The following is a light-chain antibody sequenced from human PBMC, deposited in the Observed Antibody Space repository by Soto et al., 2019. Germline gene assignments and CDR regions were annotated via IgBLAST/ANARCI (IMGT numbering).Light chain of an antibody. CDR1: QSVSSSY. CDR3: QQYGNSPLA. CDR2: GAS. Sequence: IVLTQSPGTLSLSPGERATLSCRASQSVSSSYLAWYQQKPGQAPRLLIYGASNRATGIPDRFSGSGSGTDFTLTISRLEPEDFAVYYCQQYGNSPLAFGPGTKVIS. V-gene: IGKV3-20*01. J-gene: IGKJ3*01.